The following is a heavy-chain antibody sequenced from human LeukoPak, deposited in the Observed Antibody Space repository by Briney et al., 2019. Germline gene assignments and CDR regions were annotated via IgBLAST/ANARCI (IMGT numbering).Heavy chain of an antibody. Sequence: PGGSLRLSCAASGFTFSSYWMSWVRQAPGKGLEWVANIKEDGSEKYYVDSVKGRSTISRDNAKNSLYLQMNSLRAEDTAVYYCAKHYDFWSGYGSNWFDPWGQGILVTVSS. CDR2: IKEDGSEK. J-gene: IGHJ5*02. V-gene: IGHV3-7*01. D-gene: IGHD3-3*01. CDR3: AKHYDFWSGYGSNWFDP. CDR1: GFTFSSYW.